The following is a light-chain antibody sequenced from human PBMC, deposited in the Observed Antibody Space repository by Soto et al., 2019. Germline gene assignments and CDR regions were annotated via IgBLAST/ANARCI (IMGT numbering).Light chain of an antibody. Sequence: EIVMTQSPATLSVSPGERATLSCRASQSISSNLAWYQQKPGQAPRLLIYDASTRATGIPARFSGSGSGTEFTLTISSLQSEDFAVYYCHQYNNWPPRYTFGQGTNLEIK. CDR2: DAS. J-gene: IGKJ2*01. CDR3: HQYNNWPPRYT. CDR1: QSISSN. V-gene: IGKV3-15*01.